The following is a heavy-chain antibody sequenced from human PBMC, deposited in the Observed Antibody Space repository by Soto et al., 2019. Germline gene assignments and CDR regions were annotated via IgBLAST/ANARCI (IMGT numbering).Heavy chain of an antibody. Sequence: PSETLSLTCTVSGGSISSYYWSWIRQPPGKGLEWIGYIYYSGSTNYNPSLKSRVTISVDTSKNQFSLKLSSVTAADTAVYYCARGYQLLSLSLGYYYYMDVWGKGTTVTVSS. D-gene: IGHD2-2*01. V-gene: IGHV4-59*01. J-gene: IGHJ6*03. CDR2: IYYSGST. CDR3: ARGYQLLSLSLGYYYYMDV. CDR1: GGSISSYY.